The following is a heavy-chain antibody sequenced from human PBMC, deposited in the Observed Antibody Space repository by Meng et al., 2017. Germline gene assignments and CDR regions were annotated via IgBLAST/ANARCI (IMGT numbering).Heavy chain of an antibody. CDR3: ARGPTTMAHDFDY. Sequence: QVHLQGSGPGLVMPSEPPSRTCTVSGGSVSSGSYYWSWIRQPPGKGLEWIGYIYYSGSTNYNPSLKSRVTISVDTSKNNLSLKLSSVTAADSAVYYCARGPTTMAHDFDYWGQGTLVTVSS. CDR1: GGSVSSGSYY. V-gene: IGHV4-61*03. J-gene: IGHJ4*02. CDR2: IYYSGST. D-gene: IGHD4-11*01.